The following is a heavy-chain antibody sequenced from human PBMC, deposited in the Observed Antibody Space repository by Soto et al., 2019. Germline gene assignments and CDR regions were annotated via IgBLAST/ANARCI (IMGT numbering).Heavy chain of an antibody. J-gene: IGHJ4*02. CDR3: ASYGSGSYLTEFDY. CDR2: IIPIFGTA. D-gene: IGHD3-10*01. V-gene: IGHV1-69*13. Sequence: SVKVSCKASGGTFSSYAISWERQAPGRGLEWMGGIIPIFGTANYAQKFQGRVTITADESTSTAYMELSSLRSEDTAVYYCASYGSGSYLTEFDYWGQGTLVTVSS. CDR1: GGTFSSYA.